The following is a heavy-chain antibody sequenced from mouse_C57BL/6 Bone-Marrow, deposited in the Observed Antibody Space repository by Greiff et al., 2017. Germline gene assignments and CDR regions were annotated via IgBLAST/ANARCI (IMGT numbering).Heavy chain of an antibody. D-gene: IGHD2-4*01. CDR1: GFTFSNYW. CDR2: IRLKSDNYAT. V-gene: IGHV6-3*01. Sequence: DVQLQESGGGLVQPGGSMKLSCVASGFTFSNYWMNWVRQSPEKGLEWVAQIRLKSDNYATHYAESVKGRFTISRDDSKSSVYLQMNNLRAEDTGIYYCTTGDYERGYAMDYWGQGTSVTVSS. CDR3: TTGDYERGYAMDY. J-gene: IGHJ4*01.